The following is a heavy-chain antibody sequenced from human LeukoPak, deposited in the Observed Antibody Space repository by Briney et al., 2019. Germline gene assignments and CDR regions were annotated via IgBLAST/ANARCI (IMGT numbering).Heavy chain of an antibody. CDR3: ARAMSTFGGVRNYFDS. CDR2: VSISSGTI. J-gene: IGHJ4*02. D-gene: IGHD3-16*01. Sequence: PGGSLRLSCAASGFTFSGHNMNWVRQAPGTGLEWISFVSISSGTIYYADSVNGRFRISRDNAKSSLDLEMNSLRAEDTAVYYCARAMSTFGGVRNYFDSWGQGTLVTVSS. CDR1: GFTFSGHN. V-gene: IGHV3-48*04.